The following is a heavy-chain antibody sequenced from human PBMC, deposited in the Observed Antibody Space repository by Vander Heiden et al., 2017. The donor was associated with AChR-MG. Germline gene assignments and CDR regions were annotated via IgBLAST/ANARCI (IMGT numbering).Heavy chain of an antibody. CDR1: GFPFSSYE. Sequence: EVQLVESGGGMVQPGGSLRPFWAASGFPFSSYEMNWVRQAPGKGLEWVSYISSSGSTIYYADSVKGRFTISRDNAKNSLYLQMNSLRAEDTAVYYCARDQNLRFLDRGYFDYWGQGTLVTLSS. CDR2: ISSSGSTI. CDR3: ARDQNLRFLDRGYFDY. V-gene: IGHV3-48*03. J-gene: IGHJ4*02. D-gene: IGHD3-3*01.